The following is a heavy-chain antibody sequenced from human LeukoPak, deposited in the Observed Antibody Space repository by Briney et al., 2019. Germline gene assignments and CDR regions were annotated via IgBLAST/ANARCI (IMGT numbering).Heavy chain of an antibody. Sequence: SQTLSLTCTVSGGSISSGSYYWSWIRQPAGKGLEWIGRIYTSGSTNYNPSLKSRVTISIGTSKNQFSLKLSSVTAADTAVYYCARGTLYYDILTGYSDNWFDPWGQGTLVTVSS. CDR1: GGSISSGSYY. CDR3: ARGTLYYDILTGYSDNWFDP. D-gene: IGHD3-9*01. J-gene: IGHJ5*02. CDR2: IYTSGST. V-gene: IGHV4-61*02.